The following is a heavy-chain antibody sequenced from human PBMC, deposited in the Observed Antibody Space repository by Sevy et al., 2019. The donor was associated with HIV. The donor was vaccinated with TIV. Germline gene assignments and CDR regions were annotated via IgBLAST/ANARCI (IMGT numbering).Heavy chain of an antibody. CDR2: IYYSGST. D-gene: IGHD6-13*01. CDR1: GGSISSSSYY. Sequence: SETLSLTCTVSGGSISSSSYYWGWIRQPPGKGLEWIGSIYYSGSTYYNPSLKSRVTISVATSKNQFSLKLSSVTAADTAVYYCATSRGPYSSSWYDGGGWFDPWGQGTLVTVSS. J-gene: IGHJ5*02. CDR3: ATSRGPYSSSWYDGGGWFDP. V-gene: IGHV4-39*01.